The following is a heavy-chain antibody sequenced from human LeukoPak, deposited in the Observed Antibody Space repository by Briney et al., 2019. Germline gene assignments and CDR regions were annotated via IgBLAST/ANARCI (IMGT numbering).Heavy chain of an antibody. CDR2: INHSGST. CDR3: ARLRKGDDYGDYRLDY. V-gene: IGHV4-34*01. Sequence: PSETLSLTCAVYGGSFSGYYWSWIRQPPGKRLEWIGEINHSGSTNYNPSLKSRVTISVDTSKNQFSLKLSSVTAADTAVYYCARLRKGDDYGDYRLDYWGQGTLVTVSS. J-gene: IGHJ4*02. D-gene: IGHD4-17*01. CDR1: GGSFSGYY.